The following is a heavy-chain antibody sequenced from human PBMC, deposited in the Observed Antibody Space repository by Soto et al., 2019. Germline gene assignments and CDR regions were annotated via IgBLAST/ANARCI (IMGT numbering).Heavy chain of an antibody. V-gene: IGHV3-23*01. Sequence: EVQLLESGGGLVQPGGSLRLSCAASGFTFSSYAMRWVRQAPGKGLEWVSAISGSGDRTYYADSVRGRFTISRDNSKNTLYLQMNSVRAEDTSVYYCAGRGSGSYYDYWGQGTLVTVSS. CDR1: GFTFSSYA. CDR2: ISGSGDRT. J-gene: IGHJ4*02. D-gene: IGHD1-26*01. CDR3: AGRGSGSYYDY.